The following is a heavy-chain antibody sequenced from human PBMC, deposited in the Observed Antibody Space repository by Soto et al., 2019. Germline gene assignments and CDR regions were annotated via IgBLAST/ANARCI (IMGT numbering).Heavy chain of an antibody. V-gene: IGHV6-1*01. Sequence: SQTLSLTCAISGDSVSSNSAAWNWIRQSPSRGLEWLGRTYYRSKWYNDYAVSVKSRITINPDTSKNQSSLQLNSVTPEDTAVYYCAREAYSGSYRAEYFQHWGQGTLVTVSS. CDR1: GDSVSSNSAA. D-gene: IGHD1-26*01. J-gene: IGHJ1*01. CDR2: TYYRSKWYN. CDR3: AREAYSGSYRAEYFQH.